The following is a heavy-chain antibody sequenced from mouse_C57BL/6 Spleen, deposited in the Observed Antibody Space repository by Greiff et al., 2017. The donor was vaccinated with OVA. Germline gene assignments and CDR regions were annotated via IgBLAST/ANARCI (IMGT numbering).Heavy chain of an antibody. Sequence: DVMLVESGGGLVKPGGSLKLSCAASGFTFSSYAMSWVRQTPEKRLEWVATISDGGSYTYYPDNVKGRFTISRDNAKNNLYLQMSHLKSEDTAMYYCAREGDERYAMDYWGQGTSVTVSS. J-gene: IGHJ4*01. V-gene: IGHV5-4*01. CDR1: GFTFSSYA. CDR2: ISDGGSYT. CDR3: AREGDERYAMDY. D-gene: IGHD3-3*01.